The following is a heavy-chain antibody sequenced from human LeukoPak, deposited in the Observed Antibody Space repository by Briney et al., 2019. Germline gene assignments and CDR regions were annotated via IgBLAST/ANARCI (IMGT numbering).Heavy chain of an antibody. CDR1: GYRFSSYW. J-gene: IGHJ4*02. Sequence: KPGESLKISCKGSGYRFSSYWIVWLRQMPGKGLEWMGIIYPDDSNTRYSPSFQGQVTISADKSINTAYLQWSSLKASDTAMYYCALQPGYCSNSICSHFDFWGQGTLVTVSS. CDR3: ALQPGYCSNSICSHFDF. D-gene: IGHD2-2*01. CDR2: IYPDDSNT. V-gene: IGHV5-51*01.